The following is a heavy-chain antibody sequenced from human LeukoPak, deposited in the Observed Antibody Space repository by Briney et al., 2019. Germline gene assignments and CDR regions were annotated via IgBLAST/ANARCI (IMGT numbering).Heavy chain of an antibody. Sequence: AETLSLTCTVSGGSISSSSYYWGWLRQPPGRGREWIGSIYYSGSTYYNPSLKSRVTISVDTSKNQFSLKLSSVTAADTAVYYCARRSVEHVRAFDIWGQGTMVTVSS. V-gene: IGHV4-39*01. J-gene: IGHJ3*02. D-gene: IGHD6-19*01. CDR3: ARRSVEHVRAFDI. CDR1: GGSISSSSYY. CDR2: IYYSGST.